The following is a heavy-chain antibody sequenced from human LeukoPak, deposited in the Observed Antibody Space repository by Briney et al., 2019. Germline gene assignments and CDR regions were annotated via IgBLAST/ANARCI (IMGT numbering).Heavy chain of an antibody. Sequence: PGRSLSLSCAASGFTFSSYAMHWVRQAPGKGLEWVAVISYDGSNKYYADSVKGRFTISRDNSKNTLYLQMNSLRAEDTAVYYCARVPGEDRFLEWSISSYYMDVWGKGTTVPVSS. CDR2: ISYDGSNK. D-gene: IGHD3-3*01. V-gene: IGHV3-30*04. CDR1: GFTFSSYA. CDR3: ARVPGEDRFLEWSISSYYMDV. J-gene: IGHJ6*03.